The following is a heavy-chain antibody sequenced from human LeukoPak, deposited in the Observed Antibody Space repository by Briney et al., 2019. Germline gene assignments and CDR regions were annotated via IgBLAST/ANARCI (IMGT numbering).Heavy chain of an antibody. J-gene: IGHJ5*02. CDR2: IYYSGST. CDR1: GGSISSSSYY. D-gene: IGHD1-1*01. CDR3: ARDRNGGGRFDP. Sequence: PSETLSLTCTVSGGSISSSSYYWGWIRQPPGKGLEWIGSIYYSGSTYYNPSLKSRVTISVDTSKNQFSLKLSSVTAADTAVYYCARDRNGGGRFDPWGQGTLVTVSS. V-gene: IGHV4-39*07.